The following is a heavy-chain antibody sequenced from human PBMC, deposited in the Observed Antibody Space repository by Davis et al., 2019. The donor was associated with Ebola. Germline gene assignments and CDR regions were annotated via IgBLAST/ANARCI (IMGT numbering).Heavy chain of an antibody. CDR3: AGEWLSLFDY. Sequence: MPGGSLRLSCAVYGGSFSGYYWSWIRQPPGKGLEWIGEINHSGSTNYNPSLKSRVTISVDTSKNQFSLKLSSVTAADTAVYYCAGEWLSLFDYWGQGTLVTVSS. CDR2: INHSGST. D-gene: IGHD3-3*01. CDR1: GGSFSGYY. J-gene: IGHJ4*02. V-gene: IGHV4-34*01.